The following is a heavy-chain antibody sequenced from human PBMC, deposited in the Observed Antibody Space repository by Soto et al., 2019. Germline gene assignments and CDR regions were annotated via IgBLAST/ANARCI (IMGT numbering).Heavy chain of an antibody. Sequence: EVQLVESGGGLVQPGGSLRLSCAASGFTFSSYWMSWVRQAPGKGLEWVANIKQDGSEKYYVDSVKGRFTISRDNAKKSLYLQMNSRRAEDTAVYYCARRTPLEYEDFWSGYRGIWWFDPWCQGTMVTVSS. J-gene: IGHJ5*02. V-gene: IGHV3-7*05. CDR2: IKQDGSEK. CDR1: GFTFSSYW. D-gene: IGHD3-3*01. CDR3: ARRTPLEYEDFWSGYRGIWWFDP.